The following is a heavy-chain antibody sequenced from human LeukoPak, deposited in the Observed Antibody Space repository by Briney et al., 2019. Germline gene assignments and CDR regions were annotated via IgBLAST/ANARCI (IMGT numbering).Heavy chain of an antibody. D-gene: IGHD6-13*01. Sequence: SETLSLACTVSGRSISSYYWSWIRQPPGEGREWKGYHYFSAITNSNPSLKARATISVDTSKNQFSLKLSSVTAADTAVYYCARGPTAAVDYGGQGTLVTVYS. CDR3: ARGPTAAVDY. J-gene: IGHJ4*02. CDR1: GRSISSYY. V-gene: IGHV4-59*12. CDR2: HYFSAIT.